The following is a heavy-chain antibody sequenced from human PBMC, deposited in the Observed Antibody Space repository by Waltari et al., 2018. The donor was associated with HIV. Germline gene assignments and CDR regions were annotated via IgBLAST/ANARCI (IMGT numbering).Heavy chain of an antibody. CDR3: ARAKNYYDSSGPFDY. J-gene: IGHJ4*02. D-gene: IGHD3-22*01. Sequence: EVQLVESGGGLVQPGGSLRPSCAASGFTFRSYEMHWVRQARGKGLDWVSYISSNGSTIYYADSVKGRFTISRDNAKNSLYLQMNSLRAEDTAVYYCARAKNYYDSSGPFDYWGQGTLVTVSS. V-gene: IGHV3-48*03. CDR2: ISSNGSTI. CDR1: GFTFRSYE.